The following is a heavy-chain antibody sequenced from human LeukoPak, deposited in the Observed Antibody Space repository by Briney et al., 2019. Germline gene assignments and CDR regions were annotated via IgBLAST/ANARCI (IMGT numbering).Heavy chain of an antibody. V-gene: IGHV4-4*07. J-gene: IGHJ4*02. CDR2: IYTSGST. D-gene: IGHD3-10*01. Sequence: PSETLSLTCTVSGGSISSYYWSWIRQPAGKGLEWIGRIYTSGSTNYNPSLKSRVTMSVDTSKNQFSLKLSSVTAADTAVYYCARGQRLWFGELKFDYWGQGTLVTVSS. CDR3: ARGQRLWFGELKFDY. CDR1: GGSISSYY.